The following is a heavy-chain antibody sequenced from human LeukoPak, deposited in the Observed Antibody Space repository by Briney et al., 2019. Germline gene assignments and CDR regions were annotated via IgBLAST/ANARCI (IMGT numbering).Heavy chain of an antibody. Sequence: PGGSLRLSRAASGFTFSSYAMSWVRQAPGKGLEWVSAISGSGGSTYYADSVKGRFTISRDNSKNTLYLQMNSLRAEDTAVYNCAKRPWYYYDSSGYYDYWGQGTLVTVSS. D-gene: IGHD3-22*01. J-gene: IGHJ4*02. CDR3: AKRPWYYYDSSGYYDY. V-gene: IGHV3-23*01. CDR1: GFTFSSYA. CDR2: ISGSGGST.